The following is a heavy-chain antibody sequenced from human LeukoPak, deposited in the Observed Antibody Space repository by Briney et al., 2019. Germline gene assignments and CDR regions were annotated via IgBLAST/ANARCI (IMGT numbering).Heavy chain of an antibody. V-gene: IGHV5-51*01. CDR1: GYNFATYW. D-gene: IGHD1-26*01. Sequence: GESLKISCKGSGYNFATYWIAWVRQMPGRGLEWMGIIYPYDSDTRYSPSFQGQVTISADKSISTAYLQWNNLKAPDTAIYYCARSLLLYDGSYRIFDLWGQGTQVTVSS. CDR3: ARSLLLYDGSYRIFDL. J-gene: IGHJ4*02. CDR2: IYPYDSDT.